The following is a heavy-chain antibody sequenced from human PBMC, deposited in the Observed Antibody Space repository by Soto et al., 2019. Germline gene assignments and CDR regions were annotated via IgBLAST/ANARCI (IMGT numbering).Heavy chain of an antibody. Sequence: GGSLRLSCAASGFTFSSYAMHWVRQAPGKGLEWVAVISYDGSNKYYADSVKGRFTISRDNSKNTLYLQMNSLRAEDTAVYYCARDQGGYSYGYRSESWFDPWGQGTLVTVSS. J-gene: IGHJ5*02. V-gene: IGHV3-30-3*01. CDR2: ISYDGSNK. CDR1: GFTFSSYA. CDR3: ARDQGGYSYGYRSESWFDP. D-gene: IGHD5-18*01.